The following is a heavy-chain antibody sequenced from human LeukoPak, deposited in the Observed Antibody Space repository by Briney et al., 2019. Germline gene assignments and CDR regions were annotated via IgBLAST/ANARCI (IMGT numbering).Heavy chain of an antibody. CDR2: VGVYNGKT. V-gene: IGHV1-18*01. J-gene: IGHJ4*02. Sequence: ASVKVSCKASGYTFTSFGISWVRQALGQGLEWMGWVGVYNGKTKSAQNLQGRVSLTTDTSTTTAYMELRGLTSDDTAVYYCARVTYYYDSNGDGQGRVVFDYWGQGTLVTVSS. D-gene: IGHD3-10*01. CDR1: GYTFTSFG. CDR3: ARVTYYYDSNGDGQGRVVFDY.